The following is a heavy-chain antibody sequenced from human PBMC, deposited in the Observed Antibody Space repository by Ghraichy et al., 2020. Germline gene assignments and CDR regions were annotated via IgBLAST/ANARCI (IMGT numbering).Heavy chain of an antibody. J-gene: IGHJ5*02. V-gene: IGHV4-30-2*01. CDR2: IYHGGGT. Sequence: SQTLSLTCNVSGGSITSGGYSWSWIRQPPGKGLEWIGYIYHGGGTYYNPSLKSRVTISMDKSKNQFSLKLNSMTAADTAVYFCAAARIQKWLSFDPWGQGTLVTVSS. CDR1: GGSITSGGYS. CDR3: AAARIQKWLSFDP. D-gene: IGHD5-18*01.